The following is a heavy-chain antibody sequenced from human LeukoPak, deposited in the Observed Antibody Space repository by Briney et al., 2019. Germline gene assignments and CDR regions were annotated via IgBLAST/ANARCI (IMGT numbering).Heavy chain of an antibody. D-gene: IGHD3-10*01. Sequence: ASVKVSCKASGYTFTGYYMHWVRQAPGQGLGWMGRINPNSGGTNYAQKFQGRVTMTRDTSISTAYMELSRLRSEDTAVYYCASGMVAEYYYYGMDVWGQGTTVTVSS. CDR1: GYTFTGYY. CDR3: ASGMVAEYYYYGMDV. CDR2: INPNSGGT. V-gene: IGHV1-2*06. J-gene: IGHJ6*02.